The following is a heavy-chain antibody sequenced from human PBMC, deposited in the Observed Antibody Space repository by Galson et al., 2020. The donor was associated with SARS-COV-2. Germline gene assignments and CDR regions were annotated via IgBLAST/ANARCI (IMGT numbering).Heavy chain of an antibody. D-gene: IGHD2-8*01. CDR3: ARGRFYGVNTYDHRLFDY. CDR2: MNPSSGNT. J-gene: IGHJ4*02. Sequence: ASVKVSCKASRYTFSTYDINWVRQASGQGLEWMGWMNPSSGNTGYAQKFQGRVTMTRNTSISTAYMELSSLISDDTAVYYCARGRFYGVNTYDHRLFDYWGQGTLVTVSS. CDR1: RYTFSTYD. V-gene: IGHV1-8*02.